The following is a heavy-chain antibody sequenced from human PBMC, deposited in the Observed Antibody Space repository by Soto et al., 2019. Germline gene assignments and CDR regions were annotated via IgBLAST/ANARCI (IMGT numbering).Heavy chain of an antibody. Sequence: EVQLVESGGGLVQPGGSLRLSCAASGFTFSAHYMDWVRQAPGKGLEWVGRIKNKANSYTTEYAASVEGRFTISREDSQNSLYLQMNSLKTEDTAVYYCARVSLVGPSGGRYFDYWCQGSQVAV. V-gene: IGHV3-72*01. CDR2: IKNKANSYTT. J-gene: IGHJ4*02. D-gene: IGHD1-26*01. CDR1: GFTFSAHY. CDR3: ARVSLVGPSGGRYFDY.